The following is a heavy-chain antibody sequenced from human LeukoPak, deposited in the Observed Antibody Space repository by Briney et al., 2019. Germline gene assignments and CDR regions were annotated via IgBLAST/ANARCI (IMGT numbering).Heavy chain of an antibody. Sequence: GGSLRLSCAASGFTFSSYEMNWVRQAPGKGLEWVSYISSSGSTIYYADSVKGRFTISRDNAKNSLYLQMNSLRAEDTAVYYCARLRSPGGELLSWGWGYEDYWGQGTLVTVSS. V-gene: IGHV3-48*03. CDR2: ISSSGSTI. D-gene: IGHD1-26*01. J-gene: IGHJ4*02. CDR1: GFTFSSYE. CDR3: ARLRSPGGELLSWGWGYEDY.